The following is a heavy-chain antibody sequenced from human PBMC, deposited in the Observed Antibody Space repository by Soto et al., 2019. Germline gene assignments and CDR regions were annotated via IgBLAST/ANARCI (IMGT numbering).Heavy chain of an antibody. CDR2: ISSSSSTI. CDR1: GFTFSSYS. Sequence: EVQLVESGGGLVQPGGSLRLSCAASGFTFSSYSMNWVRQAPGKGLEWVSYISSSSSTIYYADSVKGRFTISRDNAKNSLYLQMNSLRAEDTAVYYCARENYYGSGSKMWGYYYGMDVWGQGTTVTVSS. CDR3: ARENYYGSGSKMWGYYYGMDV. J-gene: IGHJ6*02. D-gene: IGHD3-10*01. V-gene: IGHV3-48*01.